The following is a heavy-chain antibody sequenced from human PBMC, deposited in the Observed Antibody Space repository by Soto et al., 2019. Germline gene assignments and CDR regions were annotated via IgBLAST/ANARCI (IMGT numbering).Heavy chain of an antibody. D-gene: IGHD3-10*01. CDR1: GFTFSSYG. V-gene: IGHV3-33*01. CDR2: IWYDGSNK. Sequence: GGSLRLSCAASGFTFSSYGMHWVRQAPGKGLEWVAVIWYDGSNKYYADPVKGRFTISRDNSKNTLYLQMNSLRAEDTAVYYCARASGYYYYGMDVWGQGTTVTVSS. J-gene: IGHJ6*02. CDR3: ARASGYYYYGMDV.